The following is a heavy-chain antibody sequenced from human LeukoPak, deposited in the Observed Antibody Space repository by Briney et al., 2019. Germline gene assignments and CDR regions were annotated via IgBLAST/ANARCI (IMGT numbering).Heavy chain of an antibody. V-gene: IGHV4-34*01. D-gene: IGHD3-22*01. Sequence: SETLSLTCAVYGGSFSGYYWSWIRQPPGKGLEWIGEINHSGSTNYNPSLKSRVTISVDTSKNQFSLKLSSVTAADTAVYYCAGYYYDSSGYYLFDYWGQGTLVTVSS. CDR3: AGYYYDSSGYYLFDY. CDR1: GGSFSGYY. J-gene: IGHJ4*02. CDR2: INHSGST.